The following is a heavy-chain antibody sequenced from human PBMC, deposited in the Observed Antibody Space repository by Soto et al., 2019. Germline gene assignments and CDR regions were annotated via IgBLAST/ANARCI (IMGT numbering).Heavy chain of an antibody. Sequence: GASVKVSCKASGFTFTSYAITWVRQAPGQGLEWMGWISAYNGNTNYAQKLQGRVTMTTDTSTSTAYMELRSLRSDDTAVYYCAREGYCISTSCPTYYYYGMDVWGQGTTVTVSS. D-gene: IGHD2-2*01. CDR3: AREGYCISTSCPTYYYYGMDV. V-gene: IGHV1-18*01. J-gene: IGHJ6*02. CDR2: ISAYNGNT. CDR1: GFTFTSYA.